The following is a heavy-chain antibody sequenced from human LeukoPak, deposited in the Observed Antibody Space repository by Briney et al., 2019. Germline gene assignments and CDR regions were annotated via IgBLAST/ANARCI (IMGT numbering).Heavy chain of an antibody. CDR1: GFTFSSYS. Sequence: GGSLRLSCAASGFTFSSYSMNWVRQAPGKGLEWVSYISSSSSSIYYADSVKGRFTISRDNARNSLYLQMNSLRAEDTAVYYCASLTVFGVIGPFDIWGQGTVVTVSS. D-gene: IGHD3-3*01. CDR2: ISSSSSSI. J-gene: IGHJ3*02. CDR3: ASLTVFGVIGPFDI. V-gene: IGHV3-48*01.